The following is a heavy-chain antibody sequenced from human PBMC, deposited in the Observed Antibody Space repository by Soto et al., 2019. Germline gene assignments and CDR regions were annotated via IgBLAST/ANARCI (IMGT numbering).Heavy chain of an antibody. Sequence: QITLKESGPTLVKPTQTLTLTCTFSGFSLSTKGVRVGWIRQPPGKALEWLALIYWDDDKRYSPSLKSRLTLTRDSSKNQVGLTLTNMDPVDTATYYCAHRGFVIGDFDYWGQGTLVTVSS. CDR2: IYWDDDK. J-gene: IGHJ4*02. V-gene: IGHV2-5*02. CDR1: GFSLSTKGVR. D-gene: IGHD3-10*01. CDR3: AHRGFVIGDFDY.